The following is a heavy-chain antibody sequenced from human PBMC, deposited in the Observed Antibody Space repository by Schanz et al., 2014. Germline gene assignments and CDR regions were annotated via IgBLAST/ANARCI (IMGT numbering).Heavy chain of an antibody. Sequence: EEQLVESGGGLVQPGGSLRLSCAASGFTFSSYAMSWVRQAPGKGLEWVSAISGGGGTTYYADSVKGRFTISRDNSKNTLYLQMNSLRAEDTAVYYCVRDSFFAFDYWGQGTLVTVSS. CDR1: GFTFSSYA. CDR2: ISGGGGTT. CDR3: VRDSFFAFDY. V-gene: IGHV3-23*04. J-gene: IGHJ4*02. D-gene: IGHD3-3*01.